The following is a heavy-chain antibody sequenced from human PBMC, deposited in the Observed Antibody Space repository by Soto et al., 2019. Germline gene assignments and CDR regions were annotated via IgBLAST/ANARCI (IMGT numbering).Heavy chain of an antibody. V-gene: IGHV3-23*01. CDR2: IIGSGGNT. D-gene: IGHD3-10*01. CDR3: ASLWFEIDY. J-gene: IGHJ4*02. CDR1: GFTFSSYA. Sequence: GGSLRLSCAASGFTFSSYAMSWVRQAPGKGLEWVSAIIGSGGNTYHADSVKGRFTISRDNSKNTLSLQMNSLRAEDTAVYYCASLWFEIDYWGQGTLVTVSS.